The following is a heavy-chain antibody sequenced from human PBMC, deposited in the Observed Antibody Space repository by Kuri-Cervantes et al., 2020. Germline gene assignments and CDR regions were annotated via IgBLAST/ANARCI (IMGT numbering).Heavy chain of an antibody. V-gene: IGHV3-30-3*01. CDR1: AFTFSSYA. CDR2: ISYDGANK. J-gene: IGHJ6*02. Sequence: GSLRLPCAASAFTFSSYAMHWVRQAPGKGLEWVAIISYDGANKYYADSVKGRFTISRDNGKNTLYLQMNSLRAEETAVYYCLRDYGGVWGQGTTVTVSS. CDR3: LRDYGGV. D-gene: IGHD3-16*01.